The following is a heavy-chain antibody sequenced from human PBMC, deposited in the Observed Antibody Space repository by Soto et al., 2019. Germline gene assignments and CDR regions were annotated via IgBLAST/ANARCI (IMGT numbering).Heavy chain of an antibody. V-gene: IGHV1-69*13. CDR2: IIPIFGTA. CDR1: GGTFSSYA. J-gene: IGHJ6*02. D-gene: IGHD6-6*01. Sequence: SVKVSCKVSGGTFSSYAISWVRQAPGQGLEWMGGIIPIFGTANYAQKFQGRVTITADESTSTAYMELSSLRSEDTAVYYCARDQDSSSTSRGYYYYYYGMDVWGQGTTVTVSS. CDR3: ARDQDSSSTSRGYYYYYYGMDV.